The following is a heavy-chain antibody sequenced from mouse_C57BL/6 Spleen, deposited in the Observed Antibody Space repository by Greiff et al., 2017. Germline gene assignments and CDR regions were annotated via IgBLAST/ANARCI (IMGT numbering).Heavy chain of an antibody. J-gene: IGHJ2*01. Sequence: VQLQQSGPELVKPGASVKIPCKASGYTFTDYNMDWVKQSHGKSLEWIGDINPNNGGTNYNQKFKGKATLTVDKSSSTAYMELRSLTSEDTAVYYCARSDYYGSSGYWGQGTTLTVSS. CDR1: GYTFTDYN. V-gene: IGHV1-18*01. CDR3: ARSDYYGSSGY. D-gene: IGHD1-1*01. CDR2: INPNNGGT.